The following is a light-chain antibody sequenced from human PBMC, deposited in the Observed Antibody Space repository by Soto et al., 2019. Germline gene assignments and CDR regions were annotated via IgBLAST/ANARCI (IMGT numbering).Light chain of an antibody. Sequence: EIVLTQSPGTLSLSPGERATLSCRASQSFSSTYLAWYQQKPGQAPRILIYGATTRATGIPDRFSGSESGTDFTFTISRLEPEDSAVYYCQQYSSVWTFGQGTKVEI. CDR2: GAT. J-gene: IGKJ1*01. V-gene: IGKV3-20*01. CDR3: QQYSSVWT. CDR1: QSFSSTY.